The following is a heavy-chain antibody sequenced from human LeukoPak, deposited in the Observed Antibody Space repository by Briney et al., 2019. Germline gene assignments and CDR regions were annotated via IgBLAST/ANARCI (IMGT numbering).Heavy chain of an antibody. V-gene: IGHV3-23*01. J-gene: IGHJ4*02. CDR2: ISGSGGRT. D-gene: IGHD3-22*01. CDR1: GFTFSSYG. CDR3: ARVEIVVVASSFDY. Sequence: GGSLRLSCAASGFTFSSYGMSWVRQAPGKGLEWVSAISGSGGRTYYADSVKGRLTISRDNSKNTVYMQKNSVRAEDTAVYYCARVEIVVVASSFDYWGQGTLVTVSS.